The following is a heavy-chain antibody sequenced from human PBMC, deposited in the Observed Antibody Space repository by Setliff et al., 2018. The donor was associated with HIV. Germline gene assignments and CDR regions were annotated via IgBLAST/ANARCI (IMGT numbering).Heavy chain of an antibody. CDR2: ISAYNGNT. D-gene: IGHD2-2*02. CDR3: ARDHFCSSTSCYTGSGPYYFDY. V-gene: IGHV1-18*01. CDR1: GYTFTTYG. J-gene: IGHJ4*02. Sequence: GASVKVSCKASGYTFTTYGISWVRQAPGQGLEWMGWISAYNGNTNYAQKLQGRVTMTTDTSTSTAYMELRSLRSDDTAVYYCARDHFCSSTSCYTGSGPYYFDYWGQGTLVTVSS.